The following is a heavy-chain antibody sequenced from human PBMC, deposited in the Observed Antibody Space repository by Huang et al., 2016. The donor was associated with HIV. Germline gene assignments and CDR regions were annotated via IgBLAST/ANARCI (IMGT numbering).Heavy chain of an antibody. CDR3: AREDTVTTRNYYYVMDV. D-gene: IGHD4-17*01. J-gene: IGHJ6*02. CDR2: IYSGGNT. V-gene: IGHV3-53*01. CDR1: GFTVCGNY. Sequence: EVQLVESGGGLIQPGGSLRLSCAASGFTVCGNYMGWVRQAPGKGLEWVSIIYSGGNTYYADSVKGRFTISRDNSKNTLYLQMNSLRAEDTAVYYCAREDTVTTRNYYYVMDVWGQGTTVTVSS.